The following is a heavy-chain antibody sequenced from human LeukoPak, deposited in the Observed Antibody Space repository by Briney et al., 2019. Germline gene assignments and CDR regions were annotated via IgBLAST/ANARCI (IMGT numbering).Heavy chain of an antibody. J-gene: IGHJ4*02. D-gene: IGHD4-17*01. CDR2: ISYDGSNK. Sequence: GGSLRLSCAASGFTFSSYGMHWVRQAPGKGLEWVAVISYDGSNKYYADSVKGRFTISRDNSKNTLYLQMNSLRAEDTAVYYCAKDIDGDSGNYCGQGTLVTVSS. V-gene: IGHV3-30*18. CDR1: GFTFSSYG. CDR3: AKDIDGDSGNY.